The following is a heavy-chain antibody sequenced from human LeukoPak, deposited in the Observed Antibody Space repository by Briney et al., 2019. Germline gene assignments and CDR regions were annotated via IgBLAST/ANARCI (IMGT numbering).Heavy chain of an antibody. CDR1: GFTFDDYA. V-gene: IGHV3-9*01. Sequence: PGGSLRLSCAASGFTFDDYAMHWVRQAPGKGLEWVSGISWNSGSIGYADSVKGRFTISRDNAKNSLYLQMNSLRAEDTALYYCAKAGIGGDYAENAFDIWGQGTMVTVSS. D-gene: IGHD4-17*01. CDR2: ISWNSGSI. CDR3: AKAGIGGDYAENAFDI. J-gene: IGHJ3*02.